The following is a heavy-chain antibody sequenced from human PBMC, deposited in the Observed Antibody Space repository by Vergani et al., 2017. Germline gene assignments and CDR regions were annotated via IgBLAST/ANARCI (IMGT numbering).Heavy chain of an antibody. CDR3: ARRDKDTSGHIDY. D-gene: IGHD3-10*01. CDR1: GYSISSGYY. CDR2: IYHSGST. Sequence: QVQLQESGPGLVKPSETLSLTCAVSGYSISSGYYWGWIRQPPGKGLEWIGSIYHSGSTYYNPSLKSRVTISVDTSKNQFSLKLSSVTAADTAVYYCARRDKDTSGHIDYWGQGTPVTVSS. J-gene: IGHJ4*02. V-gene: IGHV4-38-2*01.